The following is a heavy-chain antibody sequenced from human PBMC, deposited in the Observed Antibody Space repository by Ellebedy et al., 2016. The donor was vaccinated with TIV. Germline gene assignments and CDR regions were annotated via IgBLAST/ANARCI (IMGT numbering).Heavy chain of an antibody. CDR2: IYYSGST. CDR3: ARGTTPFDY. D-gene: IGHD2-15*01. CDR1: GGSVSSGSYY. J-gene: IGHJ4*02. V-gene: IGHV4-61*01. Sequence: SETLSLXCTVSGGSVSSGSYYWSWIRQPPGKGLEWIGYIYYSGSTNYNPSLKSRVTISVDTSKNQFSLKLSSVTAADTAVYYCARGTTPFDYWGQGTLVTVSS.